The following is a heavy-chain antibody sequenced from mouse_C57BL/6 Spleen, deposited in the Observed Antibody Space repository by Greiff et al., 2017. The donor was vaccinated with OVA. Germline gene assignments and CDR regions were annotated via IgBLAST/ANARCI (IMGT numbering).Heavy chain of an antibody. CDR2: INPNNGGT. Sequence: EVKLMESGPELVKPGASVKIPCKASGYTFTDYNMDWVKQSHGKSLEWIGDINPNNGGTIYNQKFKGKATLTVDKSSSTAYMELRSLTSEDTAVYYCARNGYSNYGWFAYWGQGTLVTVSA. CDR3: ARNGYSNYGWFAY. CDR1: GYTFTDYN. J-gene: IGHJ3*01. D-gene: IGHD2-5*01. V-gene: IGHV1-18*01.